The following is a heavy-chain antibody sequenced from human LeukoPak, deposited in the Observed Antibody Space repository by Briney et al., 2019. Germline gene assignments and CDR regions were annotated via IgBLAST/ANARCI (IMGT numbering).Heavy chain of an antibody. CDR2: ISSSSTYI. V-gene: IGHV3-21*01. CDR3: ARGRGSLPFDY. D-gene: IGHD1-26*01. CDR1: GFTFTTYS. Sequence: GGSLRLSCAASGFTFTTYSMNWVRQAPGKGLEWVSSISSSSTYIYYADLVKGRFTISRDNAKNSLYLQMNSLRAEDTAVYYCARGRGSLPFDYWGQGTLVTVSS. J-gene: IGHJ4*02.